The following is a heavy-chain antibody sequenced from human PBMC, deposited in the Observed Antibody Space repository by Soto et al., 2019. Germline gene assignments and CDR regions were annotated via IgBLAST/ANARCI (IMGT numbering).Heavy chain of an antibody. Sequence: QVHLVQSGTEVKKPGSSVKVSCKASGGTFSSSGFSWVRQAPGQGLEWMGMIVPSLDTTNYAQKFQARVTITADEVTSTAYMELRSLRSEDTAVYYCARWPQPRYTADPYAVDVWGQGTRV. J-gene: IGHJ6*02. CDR1: GGTFSSSG. V-gene: IGHV1-69*11. D-gene: IGHD3-16*02. CDR2: IVPSLDTT. CDR3: ARWPQPRYTADPYAVDV.